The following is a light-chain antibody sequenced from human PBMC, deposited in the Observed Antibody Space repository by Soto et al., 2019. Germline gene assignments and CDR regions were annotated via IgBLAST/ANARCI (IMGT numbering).Light chain of an antibody. J-gene: IGLJ1*01. Sequence: QSVLTQPAPVSGSPGQSISISCTGTSSDVGGYNSVSWYQQHPGKAPKLMIYEVSNRPSGVSNRFSGSKSGNTASLTISGLQAEDEADYYCSSYTSSSTLVFGSGTKVTVL. CDR1: SSDVGGYNS. CDR2: EVS. CDR3: SSYTSSSTLV. V-gene: IGLV2-14*01.